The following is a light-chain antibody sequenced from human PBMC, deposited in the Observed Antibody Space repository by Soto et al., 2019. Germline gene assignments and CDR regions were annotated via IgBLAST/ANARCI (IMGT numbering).Light chain of an antibody. V-gene: IGKV1-39*01. Sequence: DIRMTQSPSSLSASVGDRVTITCRASQTISIYLNWYQVKPGKAPNLLIDGATRLQTGVPSSFTGSGAGTEFSRTSTSLQPEDLATYFCQESDSFPFSFGQGTRLEI. CDR3: QESDSFPFS. J-gene: IGKJ2*01. CDR2: GAT. CDR1: QTISIY.